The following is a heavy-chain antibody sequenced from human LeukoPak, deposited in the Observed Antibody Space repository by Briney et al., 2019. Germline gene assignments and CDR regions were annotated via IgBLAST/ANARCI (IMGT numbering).Heavy chain of an antibody. CDR2: IYTSGST. V-gene: IGHV4-4*07. CDR3: ARVANYDLWSGSDYYYYMDV. CDR1: GGSISSYY. D-gene: IGHD3-3*01. Sequence: SETLSLTCSVSGGSISSYYWSWIRQPAGKGLEWIGRIYTSGSTNYNPSLKSRVTMSVDTSKNQFSLKLSSVTAADTAVYYCARVANYDLWSGSDYYYYMDVWGKGTTVTVSS. J-gene: IGHJ6*03.